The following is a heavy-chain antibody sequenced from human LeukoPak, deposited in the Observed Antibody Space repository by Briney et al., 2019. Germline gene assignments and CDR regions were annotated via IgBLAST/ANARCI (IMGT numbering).Heavy chain of an antibody. CDR1: GGSISSYY. J-gene: IGHJ4*02. CDR2: IYYSGST. Sequence: SETLSLTCTVSGGSISSYYWSWIRQPPGKGLEWIGYIYYSGSTNYNPSLKSRVTISVDTSKNQFSLKLSSVTAADTAVYYCARIGGSGDYFQYFDYWGQGTLVTVSS. D-gene: IGHD4-17*01. CDR3: ARIGGSGDYFQYFDY. V-gene: IGHV4-59*01.